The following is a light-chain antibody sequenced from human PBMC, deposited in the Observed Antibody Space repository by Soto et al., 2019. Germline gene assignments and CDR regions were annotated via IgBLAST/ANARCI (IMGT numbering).Light chain of an antibody. V-gene: IGKV1-27*01. CDR2: SAS. CDR3: QQFNTAPLT. J-gene: IGKJ5*01. CDR1: QDISVY. Sequence: DIQMTQSPSSLSASVGDRVTITCRASQDISVYLAWYQQKPGKVPKLLIYSASTLQSGVPSRFSGSGSGKDLTITISSLQPEDVATYYCQQFNTAPLTFGQGTRLEIK.